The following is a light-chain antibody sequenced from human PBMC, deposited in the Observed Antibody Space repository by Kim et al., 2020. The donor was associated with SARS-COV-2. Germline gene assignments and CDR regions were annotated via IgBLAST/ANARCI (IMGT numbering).Light chain of an antibody. CDR1: PGMTGTY. Sequence: PGKRATPSCRASPGMTGTYLSWYQQRPGQAPRLLIFGASFRATGIPDRFTGSGSGTDFTLTIDRLESEDFAMYYCHQYAKTPGTFGLGTKVDIK. CDR2: GAS. V-gene: IGKV3-20*01. J-gene: IGKJ1*01. CDR3: HQYAKTPGT.